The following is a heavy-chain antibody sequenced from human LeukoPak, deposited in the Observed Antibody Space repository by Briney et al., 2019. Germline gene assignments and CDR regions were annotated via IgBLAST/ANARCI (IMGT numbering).Heavy chain of an antibody. J-gene: IGHJ4*02. V-gene: IGHV3-23*01. CDR3: AKDARRSSGWYFCDH. CDR2: ISDGGSRT. D-gene: IGHD6-19*01. Sequence: TGGSLRLSCAASGFVFSSQDMGWVRQAPGKGLEWVSAISDGGSRTYYADSVKGRFTISRDNSKNTLHLQMNSLRAEDTAVYYCAKDARRSSGWYFCDHWGQGTLVSVSS. CDR1: GFVFSSQD.